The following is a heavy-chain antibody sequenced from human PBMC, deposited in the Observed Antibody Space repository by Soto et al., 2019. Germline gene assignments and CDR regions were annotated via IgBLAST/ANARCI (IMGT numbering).Heavy chain of an antibody. Sequence: QVQLQESGPGLVKPSQTLSLTCTVSGGSISSGGYYWSWIRQHPGKGLEWSGSIYYIGSTNYNPXLXSXXTRSVDTSKNQFSLKLSSVTAADTAVYYCARGQSGWGQGTLVTASS. CDR2: IYYIGST. CDR1: GGSISSGGYY. CDR3: ARGQSG. J-gene: IGHJ4*02. V-gene: IGHV4-31*01. D-gene: IGHD6-25*01.